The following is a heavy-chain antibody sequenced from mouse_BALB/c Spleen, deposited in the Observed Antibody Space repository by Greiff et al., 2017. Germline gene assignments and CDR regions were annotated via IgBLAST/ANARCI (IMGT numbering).Heavy chain of an antibody. CDR3: ARLGLYYAMDY. CDR1: GYTFTDYY. J-gene: IGHJ4*01. V-gene: IGHV1-26*01. CDR2: VNPNNGGT. Sequence: EVQLQESGPELVKPGASVKISCKASGYTFTDYYMNWVKQSHGKSLEWIGLVNPNNGGTSYNQKFKGKATLTVDKSSSTAYMELRSLTSEDSAVYYCARLGLYYAMDYWGQGTSVTVSS.